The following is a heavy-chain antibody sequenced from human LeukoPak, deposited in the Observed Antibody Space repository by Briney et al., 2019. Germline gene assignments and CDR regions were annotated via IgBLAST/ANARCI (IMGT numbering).Heavy chain of an antibody. J-gene: IGHJ6*02. Sequence: GGSLRLSCAASGFTFSNAWMSWVRQAPGKGLEWVANIKQDGSEKYYVDSVKGRFTISRDNAKNSLYLQMNSLRAEDTAVYYCARGGYSKNYYYYGMDVWGQGTTVTVSS. CDR2: IKQDGSEK. V-gene: IGHV3-7*01. CDR1: GFTFSNAW. D-gene: IGHD4-4*01. CDR3: ARGGYSKNYYYYGMDV.